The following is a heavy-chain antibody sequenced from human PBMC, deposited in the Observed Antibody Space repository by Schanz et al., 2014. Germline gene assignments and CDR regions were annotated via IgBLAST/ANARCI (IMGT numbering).Heavy chain of an antibody. J-gene: IGHJ6*02. CDR1: GLSVSSNY. V-gene: IGHV3-33*06. Sequence: VQLVESGGGLVQPGGSLRLSCAASGLSVSSNYMGWVRQAPGKGLEWVAVIWYDGNNKYYADSVKGRFTTSRDNSKNTMYLQMNSLRAEDTAVYYCVKDLQRELLRDDHYYGMDVWGQGTTVTVSS. CDR2: IWYDGNNK. D-gene: IGHD1-26*01. CDR3: VKDLQRELLRDDHYYGMDV.